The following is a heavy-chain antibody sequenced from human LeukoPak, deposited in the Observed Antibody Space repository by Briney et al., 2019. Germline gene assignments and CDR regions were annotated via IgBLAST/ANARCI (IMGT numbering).Heavy chain of an antibody. CDR3: ARIPGSSSSDY. CDR1: GGSFSGYY. V-gene: IGHV4-34*01. D-gene: IGHD6-6*01. Sequence: SETLSLTCAVYGGSFSGYYWSWIRQPPGKGLEWIGEINHSGSTNYNPSLKSRVTISVDTSKNQFSLKLSSVTAADTAVYYCARIPGSSSSDYWGQGTLVTVSS. J-gene: IGHJ4*02. CDR2: INHSGST.